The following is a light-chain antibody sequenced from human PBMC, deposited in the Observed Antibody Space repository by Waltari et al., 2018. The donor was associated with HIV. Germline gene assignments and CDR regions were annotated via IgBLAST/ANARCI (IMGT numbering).Light chain of an antibody. CDR2: RND. CDR1: SSNIGANF. CDR3: ATWDDRLSAWL. J-gene: IGLJ2*01. Sequence: QSQLTQPPSISGAPGQRVAISCSGTSSNIGANFVYWYQQFPGMAPRLLIYRNDQRPSGIPDLVSSSKSGTSASLAISGLRAEDEADYYCATWDDRLSAWLFGGGTKLTVL. V-gene: IGLV1-47*01.